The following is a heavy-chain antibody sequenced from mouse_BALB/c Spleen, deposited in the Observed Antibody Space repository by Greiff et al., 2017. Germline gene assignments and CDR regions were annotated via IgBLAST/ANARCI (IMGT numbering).Heavy chain of an antibody. CDR3: AREVTMITDWYFDV. CDR2: ISNLAYSI. V-gene: IGHV5-15*02. CDR1: GFTFSDYG. D-gene: IGHD2-4*01. Sequence: DVMLVESGGGLVQPGGSRKLSCAASGFTFSDYGMAWVRQAPGKGPEWVAFISNLAYSIYYADTVTGRFTISRENAKNTLYLEMSSLRSEDTAMYYCAREVTMITDWYFDVWGAGTTVTVSS. J-gene: IGHJ1*01.